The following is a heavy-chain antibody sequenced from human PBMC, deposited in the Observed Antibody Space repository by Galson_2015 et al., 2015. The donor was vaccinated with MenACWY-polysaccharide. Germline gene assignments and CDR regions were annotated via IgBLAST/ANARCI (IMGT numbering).Heavy chain of an antibody. CDR2: INYSGST. V-gene: IGHV4-59*01. J-gene: IGHJ2*01. CDR3: ARAIAVAGQRRDFDL. CDR1: GGSISSYY. Sequence: SETLSLTCTASGGSISSYYWNWIRQPPGKGLEWVGHINYSGSTNHNSSLKSRVTMSVDTSKNQFSLNLTSVTDADTAVYYCARAIAVAGQRRDFDLWGRGTLVTVSS. D-gene: IGHD6-19*01.